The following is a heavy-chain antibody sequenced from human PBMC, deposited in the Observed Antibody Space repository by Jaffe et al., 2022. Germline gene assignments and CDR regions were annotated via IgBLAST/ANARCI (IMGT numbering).Heavy chain of an antibody. J-gene: IGHJ4*02. CDR1: GFTFSSYE. Sequence: EVQLVESGGGLVQPGGSLRLSCAASGFTFSSYEMNWVRQAPGKGLEWVSYISSSGSTIYYADSVKGRFTISRDNAKNSLYLQMNSLRAEDTAVYYCARVPRVRGVTVYFDYWGQGTLVTVSS. CDR2: ISSSGSTI. CDR3: ARVPRVRGVTVYFDY. D-gene: IGHD3-10*01. V-gene: IGHV3-48*03.